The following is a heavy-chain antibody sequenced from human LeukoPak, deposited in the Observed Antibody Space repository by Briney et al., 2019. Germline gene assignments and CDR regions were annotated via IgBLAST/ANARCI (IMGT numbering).Heavy chain of an antibody. CDR2: INHSGST. CDR1: GGSFSGYY. CDR3: ARVSWNYVDY. D-gene: IGHD3-3*01. V-gene: IGHV4-34*01. J-gene: IGHJ4*02. Sequence: SETLSLTCAVYGGSFSGYYWSWIRQPPGKGLEWIGEINHSGSTNYNPSLKSRVTISVDTSKSQFSLKLSSVTAADTAVYYCARVSWNYVDYWGQGTLVTVSS.